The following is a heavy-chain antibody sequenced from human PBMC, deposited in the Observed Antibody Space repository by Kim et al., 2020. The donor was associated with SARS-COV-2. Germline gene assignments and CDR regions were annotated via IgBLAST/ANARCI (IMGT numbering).Heavy chain of an antibody. CDR1: GYTITSYG. D-gene: IGHD3-22*01. CDR3: ARVNSGYSALGYYYGMDV. J-gene: IGHJ6*02. Sequence: ASVKVSCKASGYTITSYGISWVRQAPGQGLEWMGWISAYNGNTNYAHKLQGRVTMTTDTSTSTAYMELRSLRSDDTAVYYCARVNSGYSALGYYYGMDVWAKGPRSPSP. CDR2: ISAYNGNT. V-gene: IGHV1-18*01.